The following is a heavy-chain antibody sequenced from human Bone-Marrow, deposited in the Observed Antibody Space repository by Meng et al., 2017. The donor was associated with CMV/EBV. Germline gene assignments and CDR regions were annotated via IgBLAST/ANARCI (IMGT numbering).Heavy chain of an antibody. D-gene: IGHD2-8*01. V-gene: IGHV3-23*01. CDR1: GFPLSSYA. CDR3: AKDPPGDGVCCLFDY. Sequence: SGFPLSSYAMIWVRQAPGKGLEWVSTVTISGGRTFYADSVKGRFTISRDNSKNTLYLQMNSLRAEDTAVYYCAKDPPGDGVCCLFDYWGQGTLVTVSS. J-gene: IGHJ4*02. CDR2: VTISGGRT.